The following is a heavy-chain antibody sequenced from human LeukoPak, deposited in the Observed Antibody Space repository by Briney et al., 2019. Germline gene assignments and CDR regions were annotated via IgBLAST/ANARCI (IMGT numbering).Heavy chain of an antibody. CDR3: ARLLELEVSSNWFDP. CDR2: IDPSDSYT. J-gene: IGHJ5*02. D-gene: IGHD1-1*01. V-gene: IGHV5-10-1*01. Sequence: GESLQISCKGSGYSFTSYWISWVRPLPGKGLEWMGRIDPSDSYTNYSPSFQGHVTISADKSISTAYLQWSSLKASDTAMYYCARLLELEVSSNWFDPWGQGTLVTVSS. CDR1: GYSFTSYW.